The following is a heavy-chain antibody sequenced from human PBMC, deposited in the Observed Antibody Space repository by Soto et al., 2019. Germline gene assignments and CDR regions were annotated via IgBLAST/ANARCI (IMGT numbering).Heavy chain of an antibody. CDR2: LSGSGGSI. CDR1: GFSFYNFA. CDR3: AKDPFVLEYLQWPWFDS. Sequence: GGSLRLSCAASGFSFYNFAMNWVRQAPGKGLEWVAALSGSGGSIYYADSVKGRFTVSRDNTKNTLFLQMTNLRVEDTAVYYCAKDPFVLEYLQWPWFDSWGQGTPVPVSS. D-gene: IGHD3-3*02. V-gene: IGHV3-23*01. J-gene: IGHJ5*01.